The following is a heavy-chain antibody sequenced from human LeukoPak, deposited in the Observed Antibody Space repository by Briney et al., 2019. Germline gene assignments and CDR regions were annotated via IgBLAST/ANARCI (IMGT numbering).Heavy chain of an antibody. CDR3: ATYRQVLLPFES. V-gene: IGHV3-48*03. Sequence: GGSLRLSCAASGFTFSSYEMNWVRQAPGKGLEWVSYISSSGSTIYYADSVKGRFTISRDNSKNTLYLQMNSLRAEDTAIYYCATYRQVLLPFESWGQGTLVTVSS. D-gene: IGHD2-8*02. CDR2: ISSSGSTI. J-gene: IGHJ4*02. CDR1: GFTFSSYE.